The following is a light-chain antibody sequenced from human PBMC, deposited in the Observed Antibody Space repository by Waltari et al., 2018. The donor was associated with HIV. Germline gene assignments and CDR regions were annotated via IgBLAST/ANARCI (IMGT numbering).Light chain of an antibody. J-gene: IGKJ2*03. CDR1: QSINSW. Sequence: DIQMNQSPSTLSASVGDRVTITCRASQSINSWLAWYQQKPGKVPNLLIYKASSLESGVPSRFSGSGSGTEFTLTISSLQPDDFATYYCQQYNSYSYSFGQGTKLEIK. CDR2: KAS. V-gene: IGKV1-5*03. CDR3: QQYNSYSYS.